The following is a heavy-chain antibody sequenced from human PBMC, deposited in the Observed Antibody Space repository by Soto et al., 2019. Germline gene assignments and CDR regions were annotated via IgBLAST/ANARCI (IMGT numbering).Heavy chain of an antibody. J-gene: IGHJ6*03. CDR1: GGSFSGYY. Sequence: SETLSLTCAVYGGSFSGYYWSWIRQPPGKGLEWIGEINHSGSTNYNPSLKSRVTISVDTSKKQFSLKLSSVTAADTAVYYCAREWVRDCSGGSCYPSPNKSSYYYMDVWGKGTTVTVSS. V-gene: IGHV4-34*01. CDR3: AREWVRDCSGGSCYPSPNKSSYYYMDV. D-gene: IGHD2-15*01. CDR2: INHSGST.